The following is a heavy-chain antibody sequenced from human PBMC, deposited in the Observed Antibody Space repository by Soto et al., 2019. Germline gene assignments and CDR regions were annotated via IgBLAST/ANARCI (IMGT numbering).Heavy chain of an antibody. CDR2: ISDDRGGRT. V-gene: IGHV3-23*01. CDR3: AREGHSSGKAGAFYI. J-gene: IGHJ3*02. Sequence: EVQLLASGGGLVQPGGSLRLSCAVSGFSSSNYVMSWVRQAPGKGLEWVSTISDDRGGRTHYADSVKGRFTISRDNSKNTVYLQMNSLRPEDTAVYYCAREGHSSGKAGAFYIWAHGTKVTVSS. CDR1: GFSSSNYV. D-gene: IGHD6-25*01.